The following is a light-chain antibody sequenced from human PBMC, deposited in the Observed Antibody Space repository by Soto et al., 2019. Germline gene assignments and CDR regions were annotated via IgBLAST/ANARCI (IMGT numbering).Light chain of an antibody. CDR1: LSGGSD. CDR2: GAS. V-gene: IGKV3-15*01. Sequence: IVVTQSPATLSGSPGERATLSCRASLSGGSDLAWYQQKPGQAPRLLIYGASTRATGIPARFSGSGSGTEFTLPISSLQSEDFAVYYCQQYNNWPPITFGQGTLLEI. J-gene: IGKJ5*01. CDR3: QQYNNWPPIT.